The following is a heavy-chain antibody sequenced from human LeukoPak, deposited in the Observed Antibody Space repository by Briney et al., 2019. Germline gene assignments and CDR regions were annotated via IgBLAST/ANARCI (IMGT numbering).Heavy chain of an antibody. CDR3: ARSPSAGWFDP. Sequence: SQTLSLTCTVSGGSIISGSYYWSWIRQPAGKGLEWIGRISSRGNTNYNPSLKSRVTISIDTSKNQFSLKLSSVTAADTAVYYCARSPSAGWFDPWGQGTPGHRLL. CDR1: GGSIISGSYY. CDR2: ISSRGNT. V-gene: IGHV4-61*02. J-gene: IGHJ5*02.